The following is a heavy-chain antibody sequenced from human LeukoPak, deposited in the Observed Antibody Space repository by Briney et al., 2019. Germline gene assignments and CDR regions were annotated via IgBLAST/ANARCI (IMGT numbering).Heavy chain of an antibody. CDR1: GGSITSGRYY. CDR2: LYTNDNT. D-gene: IGHD2-21*02. V-gene: IGHV4-61*02. Sequence: SETLSLTCSVSGGSITSGRYYWTWIRQPAGKGLEWIGRLYTNDNTNYDPSLESRVSISVDTSKSQFYLQLPSVTAADTAVYFCARGVVTDDYYMDVWGKGITVIVSS. J-gene: IGHJ6*03. CDR3: ARGVVTDDYYMDV.